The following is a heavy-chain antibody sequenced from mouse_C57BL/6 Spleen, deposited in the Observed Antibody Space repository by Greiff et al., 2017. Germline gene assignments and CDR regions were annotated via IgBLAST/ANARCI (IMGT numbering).Heavy chain of an antibody. CDR3: ARDSYGSSHWYFDV. CDR1: GFTFSSYA. V-gene: IGHV5-4*01. J-gene: IGHJ1*03. CDR2: ISDGGSYT. D-gene: IGHD1-1*01. Sequence: EVMLVESGGGLVKPGGSLKLSCAASGFTFSSYAMSWVRQTPEKRLEWVATISDGGSYTYYPDNVKVRFTISRDNAKNNLYLQMSHLKSEDTAMYYCARDSYGSSHWYFDVWGTGTTVTVSS.